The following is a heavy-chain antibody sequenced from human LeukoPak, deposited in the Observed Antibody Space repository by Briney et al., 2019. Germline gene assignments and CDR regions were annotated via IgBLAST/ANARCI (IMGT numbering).Heavy chain of an antibody. J-gene: IGHJ1*01. V-gene: IGHV3-74*03. CDR1: GFTFSSYW. D-gene: IGHD2-21*02. CDR2: ISTDGTYT. CDR3: AITVDCRATTDCYSYFHH. Sequence: GGSLRLSCAASGFTFSSYWMHCVRQAPGKGLVWVSRISTDGTYTEYADSVKGRFTISRDNAKDTLYLQVNSLRAEDTAVYYCAITVDCRATTDCYSYFHHWGQGTLVTVSS.